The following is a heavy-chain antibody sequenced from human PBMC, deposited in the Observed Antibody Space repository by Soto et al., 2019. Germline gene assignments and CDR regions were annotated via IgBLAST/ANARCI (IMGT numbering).Heavy chain of an antibody. CDR1: GGSVRAPDW. Sequence: SETLSLTCTLSGGSVRAPDWWNWVRQSPDKGLEWIAEVHISGHSNYNPSRRSRVSVSIDSSKNQFYLNLNSVTAADTAIYYCARVRQGCSANNCYFDPWGQGTQVTVSS. J-gene: IGHJ5*01. CDR2: VHISGHS. CDR3: ARVRQGCSANNCYFDP. D-gene: IGHD1-1*01. V-gene: IGHV4-4*02.